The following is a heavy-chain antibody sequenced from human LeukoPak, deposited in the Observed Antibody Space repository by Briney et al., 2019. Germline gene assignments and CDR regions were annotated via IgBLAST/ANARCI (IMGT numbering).Heavy chain of an antibody. CDR2: ISSSSSYI. Sequence: GGSLRLSCAASGFTFSSYSMNWVRQAPGKGLEWVSSISSSSSYIYYADSVKGRFTISRDNAKNSLYLQMNSLRAEDTALYHCGRRDAHGEAFDIWEQGTMVTVSS. J-gene: IGHJ3*02. D-gene: IGHD3-10*01. V-gene: IGHV3-21*04. CDR1: GFTFSSYS. CDR3: GRRDAHGEAFDI.